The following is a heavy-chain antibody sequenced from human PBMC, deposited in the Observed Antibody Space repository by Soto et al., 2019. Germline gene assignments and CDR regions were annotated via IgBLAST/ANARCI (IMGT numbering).Heavy chain of an antibody. V-gene: IGHV4-59*01. CDR3: ARLRYSSSPFWLDY. D-gene: IGHD6-13*01. CDR1: GGSISSYY. J-gene: IGHJ4*02. Sequence: PSETLSLTCTVSGGSISSYYWSWIRPPPGKGLEWIGYIYYSGSTNYNPSLKSRVTISVDTSKNQFSLKLSSVTAADTAVYYCARLRYSSSPFWLDYWGQGTLVTVSS. CDR2: IYYSGST.